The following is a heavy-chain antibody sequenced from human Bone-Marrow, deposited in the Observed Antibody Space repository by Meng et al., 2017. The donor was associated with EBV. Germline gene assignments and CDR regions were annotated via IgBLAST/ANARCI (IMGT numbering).Heavy chain of an antibody. V-gene: IGHV1-18*01. D-gene: IGHD3-22*01. CDR2: ISADNGNT. Sequence: VQLVESGTEMKKPGASVKVACKASGYTFTRYGISGVRQAPGQGLEWMGWISADNGNTHYAQKLQGRVTMTTDTSTSTAYMELRSMRSDDTAVYYCARERWGITMIVEPFDYWGQGTLVTVSS. CDR3: ARERWGITMIVEPFDY. CDR1: GYTFTRYG. J-gene: IGHJ4*02.